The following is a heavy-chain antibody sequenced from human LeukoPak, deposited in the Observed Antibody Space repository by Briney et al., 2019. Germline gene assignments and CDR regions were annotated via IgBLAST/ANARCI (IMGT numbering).Heavy chain of an antibody. CDR2: IYYSGST. V-gene: IGHV4-59*01. Sequence: SETLSLTCTVSGDSIRSYSWNWLRQPPGKGLEWIGYIYYSGSTNYNPSLKSRVTISVDTSNNQFSLNLISVTAADTAVHYCARVDPTTVRPFDYWGQGTLVTVSS. CDR1: GDSIRSYS. J-gene: IGHJ4*02. CDR3: ARVDPTTVRPFDY. D-gene: IGHD4-17*01.